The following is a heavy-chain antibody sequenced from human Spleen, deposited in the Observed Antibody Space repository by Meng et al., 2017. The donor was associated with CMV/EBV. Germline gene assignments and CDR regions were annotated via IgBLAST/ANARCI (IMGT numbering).Heavy chain of an antibody. V-gene: IGHV4-59*01. J-gene: IGHJ4*02. CDR1: GDSITTYY. CDR3: ARMRWIYYFDF. CDR2: IYYNGGT. Sequence: SETLSLTCTVSGDSITTYYWSWIRQPPGKGLQWIGYIYYNGGTNYNPSLKSRVTILVDTSKNQFSLKLSSVTAADTAMYYCARMRWIYYFDFWGQGTLVTVSS. D-gene: IGHD5-24*01.